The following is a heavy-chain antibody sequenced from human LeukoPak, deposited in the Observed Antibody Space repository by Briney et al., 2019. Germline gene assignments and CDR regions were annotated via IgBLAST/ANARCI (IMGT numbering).Heavy chain of an antibody. J-gene: IGHJ5*02. D-gene: IGHD3-10*01. Sequence: GGALRLSWAASGFPFSDYNMHWGRPAPGKGLDWVALMSPDGNKKYYADSVKGRFTISRDNSKDTMDLQLNSLRAEDTAVYYCARAGCPEGWFDPWGQGTLVTVSS. CDR1: GFPFSDYN. V-gene: IGHV3-30-3*01. CDR2: MSPDGNKK. CDR3: ARAGCPEGWFDP.